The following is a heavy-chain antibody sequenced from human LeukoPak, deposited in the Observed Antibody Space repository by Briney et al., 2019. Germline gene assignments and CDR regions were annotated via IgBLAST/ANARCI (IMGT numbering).Heavy chain of an antibody. D-gene: IGHD4-23*01. V-gene: IGHV4-34*01. CDR2: IYHSGSA. Sequence: SETLSLTCAVYDGSFSAYCWSWIRQPPGKGLEWIGEIYHSGSANYNPSLQSRVTVSVDTSKNQFSLKLSSVTAADTAVYYCARGLGGGNSVYFDLWGRGTLVTVSS. J-gene: IGHJ2*01. CDR1: DGSFSAYC. CDR3: ARGLGGGNSVYFDL.